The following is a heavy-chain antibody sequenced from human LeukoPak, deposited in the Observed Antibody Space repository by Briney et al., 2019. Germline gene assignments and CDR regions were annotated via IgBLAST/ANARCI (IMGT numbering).Heavy chain of an antibody. V-gene: IGHV4-59*01. CDR2: IYYSGST. J-gene: IGHJ5*02. CDR3: ARFTPQGYGWGGYNRFDP. D-gene: IGHD3-16*01. Sequence: SETLSLTCTVSGGSISSYYWNWIRQPPGKGLEWIGYIYYSGSTNCNPSLKSRVTISVDTSKNQFSLNLTSVTAADTAVYYCARFTPQGYGWGGYNRFDPWGQGTLVTVSS. CDR1: GGSISSYY.